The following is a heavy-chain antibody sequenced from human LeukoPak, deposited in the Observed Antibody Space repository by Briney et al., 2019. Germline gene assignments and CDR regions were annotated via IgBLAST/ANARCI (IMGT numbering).Heavy chain of an antibody. J-gene: IGHJ4*02. CDR3: ARPVEMATSPFDY. D-gene: IGHD5-24*01. V-gene: IGHV5-51*01. CDR1: GFIFANCW. Sequence: GESLKISCKGSGFIFANCWIAWVRQMPGTGLEWMGIIYPDDSDTRYSPSFQGQVTISADKSIATAYLQWSSLKASDTAMYYCARPVEMATSPFDYWGQGTLVTVSS. CDR2: IYPDDSDT.